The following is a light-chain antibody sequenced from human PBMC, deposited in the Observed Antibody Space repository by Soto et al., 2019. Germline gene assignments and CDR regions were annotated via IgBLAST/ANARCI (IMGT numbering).Light chain of an antibody. Sequence: QLVLNQPPSASASLGASVKLTCTLSSGHNSYAIAWHQQQPEKGPRYLMKLNSDGSHSKGDGIPDRFSGSSSGAERYLTISSLQSEDEADYYCQTWSTDIRVFGGGTQLTVL. CDR3: QTWSTDIRV. J-gene: IGLJ3*02. CDR2: LNSDGSH. V-gene: IGLV4-69*01. CDR1: SGHNSYA.